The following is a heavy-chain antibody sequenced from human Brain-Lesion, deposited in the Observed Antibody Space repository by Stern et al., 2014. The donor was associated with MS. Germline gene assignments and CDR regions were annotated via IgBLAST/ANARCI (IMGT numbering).Heavy chain of an antibody. CDR1: GYTLTALS. J-gene: IGHJ4*02. D-gene: IGHD1-26*01. V-gene: IGHV1-24*01. CDR2: FDPEDGET. Sequence: VQLVESGAEVKKPGASVKVSCKVSGYTLTALSMHWVRQAPRKGLEWMGGFDPEDGETIYAPTFQGRGTITEATSTDTAYMEPSSLRSEDTAVYYCATLSPGAGGNYYRHFDYWGQGTLVTVSS. CDR3: ATLSPGAGGNYYRHFDY.